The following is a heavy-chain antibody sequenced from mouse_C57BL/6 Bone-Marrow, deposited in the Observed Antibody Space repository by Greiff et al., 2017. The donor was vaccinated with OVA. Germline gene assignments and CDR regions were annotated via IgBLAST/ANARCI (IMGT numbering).Heavy chain of an antibody. D-gene: IGHD1-1*01. J-gene: IGHJ3*01. Sequence: VQLKQSGPVLVKSGASVKISCKAPGYSFTDYYTNWVKPRHGKSLEWIGVINPYNGGTSHNQKFKGKATLTVDKSSSTAYMELNSLTSDDSAVYGCDRDDYGRAFAYWGEGALVSNSA. CDR3: DRDDYGRAFAY. V-gene: IGHV1-19*01. CDR2: INPYNGGT. CDR1: GYSFTDYY.